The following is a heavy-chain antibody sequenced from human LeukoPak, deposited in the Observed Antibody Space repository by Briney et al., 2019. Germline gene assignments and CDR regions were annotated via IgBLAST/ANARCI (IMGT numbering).Heavy chain of an antibody. CDR3: ARGVDNGVDV. V-gene: IGHV1-8*01. D-gene: IGHD5-24*01. CDR2: MRPNGGYT. CDR1: GYTFTSYD. J-gene: IGHJ6*02. Sequence: ASVKVSCKASGYTFTSYDINWVRQATGQGPEWMGWMRPNGGYTGYAQKFKGRVTMTGNTSISTAYMELSNLTSEDTAVYYCARGVDNGVDVWGQGTTVTVS.